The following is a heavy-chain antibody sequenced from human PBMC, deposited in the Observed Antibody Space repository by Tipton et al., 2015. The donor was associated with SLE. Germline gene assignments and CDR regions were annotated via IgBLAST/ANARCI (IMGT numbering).Heavy chain of an antibody. CDR3: ARMQGLYVNWFDL. V-gene: IGHV4-61*05. Sequence: TLSLTCTVSGGSISRSNYYWGWIRRPPGKGLEWIGYIYYSGSTNYNPSLKSRVTISVDTSKNQFSLRLNSVTAADTAVYYCARMQGLYVNWFDLWGQGTLATVS. D-gene: IGHD6-25*01. CDR1: GGSISRSNYY. J-gene: IGHJ5*02. CDR2: IYYSGST.